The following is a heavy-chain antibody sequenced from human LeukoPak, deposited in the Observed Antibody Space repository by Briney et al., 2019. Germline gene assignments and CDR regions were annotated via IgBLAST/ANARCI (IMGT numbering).Heavy chain of an antibody. V-gene: IGHV1-2*02. CDR3: ARVIVPDGYNYEFNY. CDR2: INPNSGGT. Sequence: EASVKVSCEAAGYTFTGYYMHWVRQAPGQGLEWMGWINPNSGGTNYAQKFQGRVTMTRDTSISTAYMELSRLRSDDTAVYYCARVIVPDGYNYEFNYWGQGTLVTVSS. J-gene: IGHJ4*02. D-gene: IGHD5-24*01. CDR1: GYTFTGYY.